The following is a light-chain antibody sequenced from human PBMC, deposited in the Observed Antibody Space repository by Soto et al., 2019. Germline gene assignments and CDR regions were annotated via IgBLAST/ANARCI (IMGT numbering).Light chain of an antibody. CDR1: ESVGTN. CDR2: GSS. CDR3: QQYNNWGLS. V-gene: IGKV3D-15*01. J-gene: IGKJ4*01. Sequence: IVMTQSPATLSVSPGEGVTLSCRASESVGTNLALYQQKPGQAPRLLIYGSSTRATGIPATFSGSGSGTEFTLTISSLQSEESAIYYCQQYNNWGLSFGGGTKVEIK.